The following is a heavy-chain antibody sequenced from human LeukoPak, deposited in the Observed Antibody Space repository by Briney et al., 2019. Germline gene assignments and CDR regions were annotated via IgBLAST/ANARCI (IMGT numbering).Heavy chain of an antibody. CDR2: INSDGSST. J-gene: IGHJ4*02. CDR3: ARFGDYGEY. V-gene: IGHV3-74*01. Sequence: PGGSLRLSCAASGFTFSSYWMHWVRQAPGKGLVWVSRINSDGSSTSYADSVRGRFTISRDNSKNTLHLQMSSLRADDSALYYCARFGDYGEYWGQGTLVIVSS. D-gene: IGHD4-17*01. CDR1: GFTFSSYW.